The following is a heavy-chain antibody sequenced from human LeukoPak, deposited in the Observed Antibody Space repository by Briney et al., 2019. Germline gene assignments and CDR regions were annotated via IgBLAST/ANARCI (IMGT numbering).Heavy chain of an antibody. CDR1: GYTFTSYG. Sequence: ASVKVSCKASGYTFTSYGISWVRQAPGQGLEWMGWISAYNGNTNYAQKLQGRVTMTTDTSTSTAYMELRSLRCDDTAVYYCARAVQLEPTTGHNWFDPWGQGTLVTVSS. CDR3: ARAVQLEPTTGHNWFDP. V-gene: IGHV1-18*04. CDR2: ISAYNGNT. J-gene: IGHJ5*02. D-gene: IGHD1-1*01.